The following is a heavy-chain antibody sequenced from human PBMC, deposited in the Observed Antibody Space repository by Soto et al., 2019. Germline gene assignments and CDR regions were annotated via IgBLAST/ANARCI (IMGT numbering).Heavy chain of an antibody. CDR1: GGSIRNGDYY. CDR2: VYYSGTT. Sequence: QVQLQEWGPGLVKPSQTLSLTCTVSGGSIRNGDYYWGWIRQPPGKGLEWIGYVYYSGTTYSHPSLNGRVSISVDTPEKQFSPRLTSVTAADTAVYYCVTVNLVGAAYYFDYWGPGTLVTVSS. D-gene: IGHD1-26*01. J-gene: IGHJ4*02. CDR3: VTVNLVGAAYYFDY. V-gene: IGHV4-30-4*01.